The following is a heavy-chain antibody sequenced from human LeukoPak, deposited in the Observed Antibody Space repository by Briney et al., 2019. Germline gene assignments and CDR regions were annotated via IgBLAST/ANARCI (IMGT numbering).Heavy chain of an antibody. Sequence: SQTLSLTCAISGDSVSTNSATWTWIRQSPSRGLEWLGRTYYRSKWYNDYAVSIKSRITINSDTSRNQSSLQLNSVTPEDTAVYFCARANGGHNSYDYWGQGIPVTVSS. CDR2: TYYRSKWYN. J-gene: IGHJ4*02. CDR1: GDSVSTNSAT. D-gene: IGHD2-8*01. V-gene: IGHV6-1*01. CDR3: ARANGGHNSYDY.